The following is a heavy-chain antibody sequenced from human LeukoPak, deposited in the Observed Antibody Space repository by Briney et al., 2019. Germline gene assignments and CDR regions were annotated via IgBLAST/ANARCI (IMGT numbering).Heavy chain of an antibody. D-gene: IGHD5-18*01. CDR2: IFYRGGT. CDR1: GGSINTPNYY. V-gene: IGHV4-39*07. Sequence: PSETLSLTCTVSGGSINTPNYYWGWIRQTPGKGLEWIGNIFYRGGTYYSPSLTSRVTISLDTSRNQFSLKLNSVTAADTAVYYCAKSNGYIWGQGTMVTVSS. CDR3: AKSNGYI. J-gene: IGHJ3*02.